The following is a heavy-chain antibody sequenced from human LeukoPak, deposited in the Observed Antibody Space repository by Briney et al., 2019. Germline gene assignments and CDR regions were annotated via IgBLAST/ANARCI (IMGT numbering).Heavy chain of an antibody. Sequence: GGSLRLSCAASGFTFSDYYMSWIRQAPGKGLEWVSYISSSGSTIYYADSVKGRFTISRDNAKNSLYLQMNSLRAEDTAVYYCARDAIVGATEYYFDYWGQGTLVTVSS. D-gene: IGHD1-26*01. V-gene: IGHV3-11*04. CDR3: ARDAIVGATEYYFDY. J-gene: IGHJ4*02. CDR1: GFTFSDYY. CDR2: ISSSGSTI.